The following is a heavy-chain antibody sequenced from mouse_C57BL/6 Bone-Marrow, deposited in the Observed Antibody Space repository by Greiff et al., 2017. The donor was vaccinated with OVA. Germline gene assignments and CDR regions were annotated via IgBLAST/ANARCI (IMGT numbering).Heavy chain of an antibody. D-gene: IGHD6-1*01. CDR1: GYTFTSYT. V-gene: IGHV1-4*01. CDR3: ARDNGDAMDY. J-gene: IGHJ4*01. CDR2: INPSSGYT. Sequence: QVQLQQSGAELARPGASVKMSCKASGYTFTSYTMHWVKQRPGQGLEWIGYINPSSGYTKYNQKFKDKATLTVDTSSSTAYMQLSSLTSEDSAVYYCARDNGDAMDYWGQGTSVTVSS.